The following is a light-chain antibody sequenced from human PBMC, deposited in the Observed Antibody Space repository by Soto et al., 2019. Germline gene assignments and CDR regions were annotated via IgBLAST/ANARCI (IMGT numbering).Light chain of an antibody. Sequence: DIQMTQSPSTLSASVGDRVTITCRASQSIRSWLAWYQQKPGKAPKFLIYDASSLESGVPSRFSGSGSGTEFTLTTSSLQTDDVATYYYQQYNSYPRTFGRGTKVDIK. CDR3: QQYNSYPRT. CDR1: QSIRSW. V-gene: IGKV1-5*01. J-gene: IGKJ1*01. CDR2: DAS.